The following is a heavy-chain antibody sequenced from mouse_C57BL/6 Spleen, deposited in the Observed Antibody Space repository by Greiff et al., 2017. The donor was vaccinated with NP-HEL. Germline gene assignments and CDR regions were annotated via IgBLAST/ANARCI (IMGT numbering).Heavy chain of an antibody. Sequence: EVQLQQSGPVLVKPGASVKMSCKASGYTFTDYYMNWVKQSHGKSLEWIGVINPYNGGTSYNQKFKGKATLTVDKSSSTAYMELNSLTSEDSAVYYCAREGTGTKGFAYWGQGTLVTVSA. D-gene: IGHD4-1*01. CDR3: AREGTGTKGFAY. CDR1: GYTFTDYY. CDR2: INPYNGGT. J-gene: IGHJ3*01. V-gene: IGHV1-19*01.